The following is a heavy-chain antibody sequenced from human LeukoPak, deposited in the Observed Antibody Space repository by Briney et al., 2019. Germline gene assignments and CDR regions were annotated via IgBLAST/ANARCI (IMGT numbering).Heavy chain of an antibody. D-gene: IGHD5-18*01. CDR3: ASGYSYPYY. CDR1: GFTFSSYA. CDR2: ISYDGSNK. Sequence: GGSLRLSCAASGFTFSSYAMHWVRQAPGKGLEWVAVISYDGSNKYYADSVKGRFTISRDNSKNTLYLQMNSLRAEDTAVYYCASGYSYPYYWGQGTLVTVSS. V-gene: IGHV3-30-3*01. J-gene: IGHJ4*02.